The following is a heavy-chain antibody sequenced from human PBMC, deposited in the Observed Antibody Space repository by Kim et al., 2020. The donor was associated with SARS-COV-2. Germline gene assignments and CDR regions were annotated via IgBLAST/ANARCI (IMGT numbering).Heavy chain of an antibody. Sequence: GGSLRLSCAASGFTFSSYSMNWVRQAPGKGLEWVSYISSSSSTIYYADSVKGRFTISRDNAKNSLYLQMNSLRDEDTAVYYCARDPQPLTVTTPYYYYGMDVWGQGTTVTVSS. J-gene: IGHJ6*02. V-gene: IGHV3-48*02. CDR1: GFTFSSYS. D-gene: IGHD4-17*01. CDR2: ISSSSSTI. CDR3: ARDPQPLTVTTPYYYYGMDV.